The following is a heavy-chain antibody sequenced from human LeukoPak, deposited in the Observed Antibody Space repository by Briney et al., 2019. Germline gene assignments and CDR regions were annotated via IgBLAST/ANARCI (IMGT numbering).Heavy chain of an antibody. CDR1: GFTISGFG. CDR2: ITTSSAYI. J-gene: IGHJ2*01. D-gene: IGHD1-14*01. CDR3: TRGRVGYKYRNFDL. V-gene: IGHV3-21*06. Sequence: PGGSLRLSCAASGFTISGFGVNWVRQAPGKGLGWVSSITTSSAYIYYADSLKGRFTISRDNAKNSLYLQMDSLRAEDTAVYYCTRGRVGYKYRNFDLWGRGTLVTVSS.